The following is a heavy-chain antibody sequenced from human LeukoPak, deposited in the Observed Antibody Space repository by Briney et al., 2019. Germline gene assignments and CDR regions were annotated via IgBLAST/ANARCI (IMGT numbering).Heavy chain of an antibody. Sequence: GGSLRLSCAAAGFTFSNYAMTWVRQAPGKGLEWVSSISGSGGSTYYADSVKGRFTISRDNSKNTLYLQMNSLRAEDTAVYYCAREPQQLVNWGQGTLVTVSS. D-gene: IGHD6-13*01. CDR1: GFTFSNYA. CDR2: ISGSGGST. V-gene: IGHV3-23*01. CDR3: AREPQQLVN. J-gene: IGHJ4*02.